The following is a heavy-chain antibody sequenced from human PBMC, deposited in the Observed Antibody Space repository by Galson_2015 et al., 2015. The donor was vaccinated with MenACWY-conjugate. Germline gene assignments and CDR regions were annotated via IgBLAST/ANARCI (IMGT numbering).Heavy chain of an antibody. D-gene: IGHD2/OR15-2a*01. CDR1: GFTFSRYG. V-gene: IGHV3-30*02. Sequence: SLRLYCAASGFTFSRYGMHWVRQAPGKGLEWVAFIRYDGSNKYYADSVKGRFTISRDNSKNTLYLQMNSLRAEDTAVYYCAKGSTAFIDYWGQGTLVTVSS. J-gene: IGHJ4*02. CDR3: AKGSTAFIDY. CDR2: IRYDGSNK.